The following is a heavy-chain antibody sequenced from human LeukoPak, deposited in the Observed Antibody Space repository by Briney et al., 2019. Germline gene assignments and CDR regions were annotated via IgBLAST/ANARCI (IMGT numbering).Heavy chain of an antibody. CDR2: INHSGST. CDR1: GGSFSGYY. CDR3: ARESELGYYNWFDP. Sequence: SVTLSLTCAVYGGSFSGYYWSWIRQPPGEGLEWIGEINHSGSTNYNPSLKSRVTISVDTSKNQFSLKLSSVTAADTAVYYCARESELGYYNWFDPWGQGTLVTVSS. V-gene: IGHV4-34*01. D-gene: IGHD1-26*01. J-gene: IGHJ5*02.